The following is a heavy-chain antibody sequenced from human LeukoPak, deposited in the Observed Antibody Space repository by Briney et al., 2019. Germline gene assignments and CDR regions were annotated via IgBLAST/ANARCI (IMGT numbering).Heavy chain of an antibody. CDR2: ISPYNGNT. Sequence: ISPYNGNTNYAQKLQGRVTMTTDTSTSTAYMELRSLRSDDTAVYYCARVMGGSYYNPVDYWGQGTLVTVSS. CDR3: ARVMGGSYYNPVDY. V-gene: IGHV1-18*01. J-gene: IGHJ4*02. D-gene: IGHD1-26*01.